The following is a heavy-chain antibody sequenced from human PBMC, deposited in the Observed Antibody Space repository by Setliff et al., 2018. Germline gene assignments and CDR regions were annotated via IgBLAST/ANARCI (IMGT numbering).Heavy chain of an antibody. CDR1: GGSISSYY. V-gene: IGHV4-59*03. Sequence: LSLTCTVSGGSISSYYRSWIRQPPGKELEWMAYVYYTGDTYYNPSLKSRISISIDTSKNQFFLNLISVTAADTAVYYCAGSQGSGGYYSNSPYYFHYWGQGTLVTVSS. CDR2: VYYTGDT. J-gene: IGHJ4*02. D-gene: IGHD3-10*01. CDR3: AGSQGSGGYYSNSPYYFHY.